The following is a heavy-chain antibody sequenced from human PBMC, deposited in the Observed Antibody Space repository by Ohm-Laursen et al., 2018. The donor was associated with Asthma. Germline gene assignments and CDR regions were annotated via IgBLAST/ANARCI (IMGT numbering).Heavy chain of an antibody. CDR1: GFSFGTFA. J-gene: IGHJ6*02. V-gene: IGHV3-23*01. Sequence: SLRLSCAASGFSFGTFAMSWVRQPPGKGLEFVSDISGNGGVITNADSVKGRFTISRDNSKNTVYLQMNSLRAEDTAVYYCASLGPLKSIAAAQGHYYYGMDVWGQGTTVTVSS. D-gene: IGHD6-13*01. CDR2: ISGNGGVI. CDR3: ASLGPLKSIAAAQGHYYYGMDV.